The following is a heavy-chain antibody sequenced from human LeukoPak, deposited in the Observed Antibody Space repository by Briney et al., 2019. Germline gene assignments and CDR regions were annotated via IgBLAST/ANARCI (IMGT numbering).Heavy chain of an antibody. CDR2: ISWNSGSI. J-gene: IGHJ4*02. CDR3: ARGTDYGDYGFDY. Sequence: GGSLRLSCAASGFTFDDYAMHWVRQAPGKGLEWVSGISWNSGSIGYADSVKGRFTISRDNAKNSLYLQMNSLRAEDTAVYYCARGTDYGDYGFDYWGQGTLVTVSS. CDR1: GFTFDDYA. V-gene: IGHV3-9*01. D-gene: IGHD4-17*01.